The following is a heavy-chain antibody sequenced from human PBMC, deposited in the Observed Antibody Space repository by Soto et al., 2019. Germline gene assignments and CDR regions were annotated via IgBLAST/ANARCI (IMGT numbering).Heavy chain of an antibody. CDR2: ISYDGSDQ. J-gene: IGHJ4*02. V-gene: IGHV3-30*18. Sequence: GESLKISCAASGFTFNNYGMHWVRQAPGKGLEWVAVISYDGSDQYYGDSGKGRFTISRDNLKNTLYLQMNSLRAEDTAVYYCAKLYYYDSRGYSDFDSWGQGTLVTVSS. CDR1: GFTFNNYG. CDR3: AKLYYYDSRGYSDFDS. D-gene: IGHD3-22*01.